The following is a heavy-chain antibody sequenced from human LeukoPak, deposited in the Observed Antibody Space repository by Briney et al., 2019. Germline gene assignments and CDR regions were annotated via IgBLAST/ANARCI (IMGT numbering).Heavy chain of an antibody. V-gene: IGHV3-48*01. D-gene: IGHD2-21*02. CDR2: ISSSSSTI. J-gene: IGHJ4*02. Sequence: GGSLRLSCAASGFTFSSYSMNWVRQAPGKGLEWVSYISSSSSTIYYADSVKGRFTISRDNAKNSLYLQMNSLRAEDTAVYYCARHRLCGGDCLSYFDYWGQGTLVTVSS. CDR1: GFTFSSYS. CDR3: ARHRLCGGDCLSYFDY.